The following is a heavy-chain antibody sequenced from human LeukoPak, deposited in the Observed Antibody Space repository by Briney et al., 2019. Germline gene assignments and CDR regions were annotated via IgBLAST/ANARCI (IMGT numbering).Heavy chain of an antibody. CDR1: GFNFGSYS. CDR3: AKDPTHFRVWDDYDNTRLNY. V-gene: IGHV3-23*01. CDR2: ISAVSATT. J-gene: IGHJ4*02. Sequence: AGGSLRLSCAASGFNFGSYSMTWVRQAPGKGLEWVSVISAVSATTFYADSVKGRFTISRDNAKNTVYLQMNSLRAEDTAVYYCAKDPTHFRVWDDYDNTRLNYWGQGTLVTVSS. D-gene: IGHD3-22*01.